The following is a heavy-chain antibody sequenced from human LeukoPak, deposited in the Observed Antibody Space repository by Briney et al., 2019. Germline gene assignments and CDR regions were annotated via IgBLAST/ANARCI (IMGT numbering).Heavy chain of an antibody. CDR1: GFTFSSYA. J-gene: IGHJ6*02. V-gene: IGHV3-30-3*01. D-gene: IGHD6-19*01. CDR2: ISYDGSNK. CDR3: ARGRGGWFGYYYGMDV. Sequence: GGSLRLSCAASGFTFSSYAMHWVRQAPGKGLEWVAVISYDGSNKYYADSVKGRFTISRDNAKKSLYLQMNSLRVEDTAVYYCARGRGGWFGYYYGMDVWGQGTTVTVSS.